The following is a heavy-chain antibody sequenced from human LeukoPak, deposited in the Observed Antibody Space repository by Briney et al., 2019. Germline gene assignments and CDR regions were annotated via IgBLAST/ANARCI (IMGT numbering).Heavy chain of an antibody. V-gene: IGHV4-30-4*01. J-gene: IGHJ6*02. CDR2: IYYSGST. Sequence: SETLSLTCTVSGGSISSGDYYWSWIRQPPGKGLEWIGYIYYSGSTYYNPSLKSRVTISVDTSKNQFSLKLSSVTAADTAVYYCARAVSGYYYYGMDVWGQGTTVTVSS. CDR3: ARAVSGYYYYGMDV. D-gene: IGHD3-10*01. CDR1: GGSISSGDYY.